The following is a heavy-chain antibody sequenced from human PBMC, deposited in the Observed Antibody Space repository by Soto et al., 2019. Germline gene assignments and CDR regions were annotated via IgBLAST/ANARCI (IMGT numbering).Heavy chain of an antibody. Sequence: SETLSLTCTVSGGSISSGGYYWSWIRQRPGKGLEWIGYIYYSGSTYYNPSLKSRVTISVDTSKNQFSLKLSSVTAADTAVYYCARDKRLRFDYWGQGTLVTVSS. D-gene: IGHD4-17*01. V-gene: IGHV4-31*03. CDR1: GGSISSGGYY. CDR2: IYYSGST. CDR3: ARDKRLRFDY. J-gene: IGHJ4*02.